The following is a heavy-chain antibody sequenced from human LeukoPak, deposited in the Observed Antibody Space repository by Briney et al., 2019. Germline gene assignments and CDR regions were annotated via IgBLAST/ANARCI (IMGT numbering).Heavy chain of an antibody. J-gene: IGHJ6*02. CDR2: IDGDGSSR. D-gene: IGHD3-22*01. V-gene: IGHV3-74*01. CDR1: GFTFTSYW. Sequence: GGSLRLSCAASGFTFTSYWIHWVRQVPGKGLEWVSRIDGDGSSRSYADSVKGRFTISRDNGKKTVFLQMNSLSAEDTAVYYCARILEGYYYFGLDVWGQGTTVIVSS. CDR3: ARILEGYYYFGLDV.